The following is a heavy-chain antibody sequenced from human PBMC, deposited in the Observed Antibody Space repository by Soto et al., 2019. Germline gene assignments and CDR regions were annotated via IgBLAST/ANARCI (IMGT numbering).Heavy chain of an antibody. CDR1: GYTFTNYD. V-gene: IGHV1-46*01. D-gene: IGHD7-27*01. CDR3: ASRNWGDAFSI. Sequence: QVQLVQSGAEVKKPGASLQVSCKASGYTFTNYDMHWVRQAPGQGLEWMGMINPNSGATSYSYSQNFEGRDSMTRDTSTATFYIDLISLSSEDTAVFYCASRNWGDAFSIWGQGTLVTVSS. J-gene: IGHJ3*02. CDR2: INPNSGAT.